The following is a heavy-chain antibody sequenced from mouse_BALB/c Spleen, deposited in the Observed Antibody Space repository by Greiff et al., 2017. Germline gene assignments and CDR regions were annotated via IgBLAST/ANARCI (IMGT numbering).Heavy chain of an antibody. V-gene: IGHV5-12-2*01. CDR1: GFTFSSYT. D-gene: IGHD4-1*01. J-gene: IGHJ3*01. Sequence: EVQRVESGGGLVQPGGSLKLSCAASGFTFSSYTMSWVRQTPEKRLEWVAYISNGGGSTYYPDTVKGRFTISRDNAKNTLYLQMSSLKSEDTAMYYCARALTGKAYWGQGTLVTVSA. CDR2: ISNGGGST. CDR3: ARALTGKAY.